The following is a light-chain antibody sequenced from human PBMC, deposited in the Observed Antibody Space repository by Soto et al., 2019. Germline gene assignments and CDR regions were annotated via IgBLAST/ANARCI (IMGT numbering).Light chain of an antibody. CDR1: QSVSNY. Sequence: EIVLTQSPGTLPLSPGERATLSCRASQSVSNYLAWYQQKPGQAPRLLIYDASNRATGIPARFSGSGSGTDFSLTISSLEPEDFAIYYCQQRVSWPPLTFGGGTKVDIK. CDR2: DAS. CDR3: QQRVSWPPLT. J-gene: IGKJ4*01. V-gene: IGKV3-11*01.